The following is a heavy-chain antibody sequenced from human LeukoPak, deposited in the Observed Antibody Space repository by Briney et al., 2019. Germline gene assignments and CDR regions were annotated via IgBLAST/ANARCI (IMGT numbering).Heavy chain of an antibody. CDR1: GGSFSGYY. CDR3: VLDRWAQPRGAFDI. V-gene: IGHV4-34*01. J-gene: IGHJ3*02. D-gene: IGHD3/OR15-3a*01. CDR2: INHSGST. Sequence: PSETLSLTCAVYGGSFSGYYWSWIRQPPGKGLEWIGEINHSGSTNYNPSLKSRVTISVDTSKNQFSLKLSSVTAADTAVYYCVLDRWAQPRGAFDIWGQGTMVTVSS.